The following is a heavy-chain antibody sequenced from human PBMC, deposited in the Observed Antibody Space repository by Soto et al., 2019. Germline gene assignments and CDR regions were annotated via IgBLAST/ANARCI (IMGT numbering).Heavy chain of an antibody. Sequence: QVQLQESGPGPVKPSGTLSLTCAVSGGSVTSNKWWTWVRQSPGKGLVWIGEIHPSGRSNYSPSLKSRVTMSVDKSTNQYSLIVNSVTASDTAVYYCARGGDWRFDSWGQGTLVIVSS. CDR3: ARGGDWRFDS. CDR2: IHPSGRS. V-gene: IGHV4-4*02. J-gene: IGHJ4*02. D-gene: IGHD1-1*01. CDR1: GGSVTSNKW.